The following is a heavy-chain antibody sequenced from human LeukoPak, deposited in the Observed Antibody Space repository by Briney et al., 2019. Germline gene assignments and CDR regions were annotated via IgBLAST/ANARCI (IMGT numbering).Heavy chain of an antibody. CDR1: GGSISNYW. D-gene: IGHD6-13*01. CDR3: ARGYSSSWNYFDY. J-gene: IGHJ4*02. V-gene: IGHV4-59*01. CDR2: VFDSGGT. Sequence: SETLSLTCTVSGGSISNYWWSWIRQPPGKGLEWIGYVFDSGGTNYNPSLKSRVTISVDTSKKQFSLKLSSVTAADTAVYYCARGYSSSWNYFDYWGQGTLFTVSS.